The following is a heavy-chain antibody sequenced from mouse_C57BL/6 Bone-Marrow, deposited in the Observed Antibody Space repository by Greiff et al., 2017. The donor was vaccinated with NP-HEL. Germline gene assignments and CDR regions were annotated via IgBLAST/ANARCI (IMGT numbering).Heavy chain of an antibody. CDR1: GFTFSSYA. CDR2: ISSGGDYI. CDR3: TLITTEGVYFDV. J-gene: IGHJ1*03. D-gene: IGHD1-1*01. V-gene: IGHV5-9-1*02. Sequence: EVQVVESGEGLVKPGGSLKLSCAASGFTFSSYAMSWVRQTPEKRLEWVAYISSGGDYIYYADTVKGRFTISRDNARNTLYLQMSSLKSEDTAMYYCTLITTEGVYFDVWGTGTTVTVAS.